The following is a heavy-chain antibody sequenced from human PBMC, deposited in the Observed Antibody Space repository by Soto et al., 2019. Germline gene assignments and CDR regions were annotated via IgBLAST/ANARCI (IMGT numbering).Heavy chain of an antibody. CDR3: ARHPPPTYSSSCYNYYGMDV. CDR2: IDPSDSYT. V-gene: IGHV5-10-1*01. J-gene: IGHJ6*02. CDR1: GYSFTSYW. Sequence: PAESLKISCKGSGYSFTSYWISWVRQMPGKGLEWMGRIDPSDSYTNYSPSFQGHVTISADKSISTAYLQWSSLKASDTAMYYCARHPPPTYSSSCYNYYGMDVWGQGTTVTVSS. D-gene: IGHD6-13*01.